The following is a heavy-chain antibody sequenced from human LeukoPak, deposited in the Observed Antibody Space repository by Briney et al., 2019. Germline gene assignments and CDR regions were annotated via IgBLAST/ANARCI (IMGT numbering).Heavy chain of an antibody. CDR1: GGTFSSYA. CDR2: IIPIFGTA. D-gene: IGHD3-10*01. CDR3: ARTPGDENGMDV. Sequence: SVKVSCKASGGTFSSYAISWVRQAPGQGLEWMGGIIPIFGTANYAQKFQGRVTITADESTSTAYMELSSLRSEDTAVYYCARTPGDENGMDVWGQGTTVTVSS. J-gene: IGHJ6*02. V-gene: IGHV1-69*13.